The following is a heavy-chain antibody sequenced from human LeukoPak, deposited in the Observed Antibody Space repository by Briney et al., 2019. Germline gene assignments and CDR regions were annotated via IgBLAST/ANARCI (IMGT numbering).Heavy chain of an antibody. CDR1: GFTVSSNY. CDR3: ARDPWGWNYYGMDV. J-gene: IGHJ6*02. D-gene: IGHD7-27*01. CDR2: ISYDGSNK. Sequence: GGSLRLSCAASGFTVSSNYMSWVRQAPGKGLEWVAVISYDGSNKYYADSVKGRFTISRDNSKNTLYLQMNSLRAEDTAVYYCARDPWGWNYYGMDVWGQGTTVTVSS. V-gene: IGHV3-30*03.